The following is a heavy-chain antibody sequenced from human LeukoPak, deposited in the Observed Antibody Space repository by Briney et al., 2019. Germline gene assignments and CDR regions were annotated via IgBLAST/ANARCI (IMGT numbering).Heavy chain of an antibody. V-gene: IGHV3-33*01. J-gene: IGHJ6*02. Sequence: PGGSLRLSCAASGFTFSSYGMHWVRQAPGKGLEWEAVIWYDASNKYYADSVKGRFTISRDNSKNTLYLQMNSLRAEDTAVYYCARDLGCSGGSCYPYYYYYGMDVWGQGTTVTVSS. CDR3: ARDLGCSGGSCYPYYYYYGMDV. CDR2: IWYDASNK. CDR1: GFTFSSYG. D-gene: IGHD2-15*01.